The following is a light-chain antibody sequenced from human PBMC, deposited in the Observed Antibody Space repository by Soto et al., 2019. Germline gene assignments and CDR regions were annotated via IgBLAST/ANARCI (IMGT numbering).Light chain of an antibody. J-gene: IGLJ1*01. CDR2: EVV. CDR3: KSYAGSNTYV. V-gene: IGLV2-8*01. Sequence: QSALTQPPSASGSPGQSVTISCTGTNNDVGFYDFVSWYQHHPGKAPRLIIYEVVQRPSGVPDRFSGSKSGNTASLTVSGLQAADEADYCCKSYAGSNTYVFGSGTKVTVL. CDR1: NNDVGFYDF.